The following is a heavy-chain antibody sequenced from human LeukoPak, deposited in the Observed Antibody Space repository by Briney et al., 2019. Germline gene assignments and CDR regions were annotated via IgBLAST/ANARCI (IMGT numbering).Heavy chain of an antibody. CDR2: ISSSGSTI. J-gene: IGHJ4*02. V-gene: IGHV3-48*03. CDR1: GFTFSSYE. D-gene: IGHD2-15*01. CDR3: ASLAAATVDY. Sequence: GGSLRLSCAASGFTFSSYEMNWVRQAPGKGPEWVSYISSSGSTIYYADSVKGRFTISRDNAKNSLYLQMNSLRAEDTAVYYCASLAAATVDYWGQGTLVTVSS.